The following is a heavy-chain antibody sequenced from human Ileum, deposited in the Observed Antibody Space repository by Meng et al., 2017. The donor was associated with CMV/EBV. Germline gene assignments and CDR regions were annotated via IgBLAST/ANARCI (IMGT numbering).Heavy chain of an antibody. Sequence: GESLKISCKASGYMFIGQYIHWVRQAPGQGLEWMGWINPDSGGTNYAQRFQGRVTMTRDTSISTAYMELTGLTSDDTAVYYCARANIAYVYGNNCFDPWGQGTLVTVSS. CDR1: GYMFIGQY. V-gene: IGHV1-2*02. CDR2: INPDSGGT. CDR3: ARANIAYVYGNNCFDP. D-gene: IGHD3-10*01. J-gene: IGHJ5*02.